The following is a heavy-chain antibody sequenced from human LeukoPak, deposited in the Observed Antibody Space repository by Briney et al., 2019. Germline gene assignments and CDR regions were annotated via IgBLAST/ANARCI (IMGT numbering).Heavy chain of an antibody. CDR1: GYTFPSYF. D-gene: IGHD3-22*01. Sequence: ASVKVSCKASGYTFPSYFMHWVRQAPGQGLEWMGIINPTGGSTTYAQKFQGRVTITADESTSTAYMELSSMRSEDTAVYYCARDPEYYYDSSGYKFNWFDPWGQGTLVTVSS. CDR2: INPTGGST. V-gene: IGHV1-46*01. J-gene: IGHJ5*02. CDR3: ARDPEYYYDSSGYKFNWFDP.